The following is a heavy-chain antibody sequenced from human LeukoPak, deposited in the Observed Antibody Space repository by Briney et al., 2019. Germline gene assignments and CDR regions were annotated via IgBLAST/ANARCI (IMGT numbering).Heavy chain of an antibody. V-gene: IGHV4-59*13. CDR1: GSSINSFY. D-gene: IGHD3-16*01. J-gene: IGHJ4*02. Sequence: PSETLSLTCTVSGSSINSFYWNWFRQTPGKGLEWIGYIYHSGSTNYNPSLKSRVTISVDTSKNQFSLKLTSVTAADTAVYYCARGELLLFYRGQGTLVTVSS. CDR2: IYHSGST. CDR3: ARGELLLFY.